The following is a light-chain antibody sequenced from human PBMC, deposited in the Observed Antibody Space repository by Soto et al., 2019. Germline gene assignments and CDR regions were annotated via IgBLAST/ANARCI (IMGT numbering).Light chain of an antibody. J-gene: IGKJ4*01. CDR1: QTVSSSY. CDR2: GAS. CDR3: QQYGSSLFT. V-gene: IGKV3-20*01. Sequence: EIVLTQSPGTLSLSPGERATLSCRASQTVSSSYLAWYQQQPGQAPRLLIYGASSRPTGVPDRISGSGSGTEYTLTISRLEPEDFAVYYCQQYGSSLFTFGGGTKVDIK.